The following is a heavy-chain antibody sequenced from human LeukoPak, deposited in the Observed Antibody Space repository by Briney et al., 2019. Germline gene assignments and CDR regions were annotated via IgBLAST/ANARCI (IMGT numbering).Heavy chain of an antibody. CDR3: ARRGVTMVRGVIPDGFDP. CDR1: GGSISSSSYY. D-gene: IGHD3-10*01. V-gene: IGHV4-39*01. CDR2: IYYSGST. Sequence: SKTLSLTCTVSGGSISSSSYYWGWIRQPPGKGLEWIGSIYYSGSTYYNPYLKSRVTISVDTSKNQFSLKLSSVTAADTAVYYCARRGVTMVRGVIPDGFDPWGQGTLVTVSS. J-gene: IGHJ5*02.